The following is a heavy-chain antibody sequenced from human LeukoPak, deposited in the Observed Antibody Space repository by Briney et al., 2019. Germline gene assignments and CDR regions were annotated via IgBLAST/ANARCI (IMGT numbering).Heavy chain of an antibody. CDR1: GFTFSSYG. CDR2: ISSDGNSK. Sequence: GGSLRLSCAASGFTFSSYGMHWVRQAPGKGLEWVAVISSDGNSKNFALSVKGRFAISRDNSKNTLFLQMNNLRSEDTALYYCVSPTADYPFLYYFDSWGQGTLVTVSS. CDR3: VSPTADYPFLYYFDS. J-gene: IGHJ4*02. V-gene: IGHV3-30*19. D-gene: IGHD5-12*01.